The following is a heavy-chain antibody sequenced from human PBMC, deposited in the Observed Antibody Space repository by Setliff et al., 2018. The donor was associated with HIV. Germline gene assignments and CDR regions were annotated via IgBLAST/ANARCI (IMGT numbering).Heavy chain of an antibody. CDR2: MYTSGST. V-gene: IGHV4-61*02. CDR3: ARVYGGYGEIDY. CDR1: GGSISSGSYY. D-gene: IGHD3-10*01. Sequence: KTSETLSLTCTVSGGSISSGSYYWSWIRQPAGKGLEWIGRMYTSGSTFYNPSLKSRVTISVDTSKNELSLKLSSVTAADTAVYYCARVYGGYGEIDYWGQGTLVTVSS. J-gene: IGHJ4*02.